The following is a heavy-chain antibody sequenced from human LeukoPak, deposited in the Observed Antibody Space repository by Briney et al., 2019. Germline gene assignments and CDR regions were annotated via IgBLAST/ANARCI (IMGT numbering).Heavy chain of an antibody. V-gene: IGHV3-48*01. Sequence: GGSLRLSCAASGFSFSSCWMHWVRQAPGKGLEWVSYISSSSSIYYADSVKGRFTISRDNAKNSLYLQINSLRAEDTAVYYCARDDVGYFDYWGQGTLVTVSS. D-gene: IGHD1-26*01. CDR3: ARDDVGYFDY. J-gene: IGHJ4*02. CDR1: GFSFSSCW. CDR2: ISSSSSI.